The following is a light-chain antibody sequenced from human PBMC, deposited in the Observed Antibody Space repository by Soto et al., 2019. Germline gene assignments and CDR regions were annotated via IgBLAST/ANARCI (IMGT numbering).Light chain of an antibody. J-gene: IGKJ5*01. CDR1: QSVSSY. CDR2: DAS. V-gene: IGKV3-11*01. Sequence: EIVLTQSPATLSLSPGERATLSCRASQSVSSYLAWYQQKPGQAPRLLIYDASNRATGIPARFSGSGSGTDFTLTISSLEAEAFEVYYCQQRSNWPTFGQGTRLEIK. CDR3: QQRSNWPT.